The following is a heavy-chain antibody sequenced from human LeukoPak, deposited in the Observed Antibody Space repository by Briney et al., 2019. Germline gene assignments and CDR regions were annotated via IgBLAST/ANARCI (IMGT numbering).Heavy chain of an antibody. CDR1: GGSISSGSYY. CDR2: IYTSGST. J-gene: IGHJ6*02. CDR3: ARDRYERGEYYGMDV. V-gene: IGHV4-61*02. D-gene: IGHD3-10*01. Sequence: SQTLSLTCTVSGGSISSGSYYWSWIRQPAGKGLEWIGRIYTSGSTNYNPSLKSRVTISVDTSKNQFSLKLSSVTAADTAVYYCARDRYERGEYYGMDVWGQGTTVTVSS.